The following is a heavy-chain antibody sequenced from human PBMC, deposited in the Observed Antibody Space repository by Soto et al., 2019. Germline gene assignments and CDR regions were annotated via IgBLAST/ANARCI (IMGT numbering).Heavy chain of an antibody. V-gene: IGHV1-69*01. CDR2: IIPIFGTA. D-gene: IGHD3-9*01. CDR3: ARASEHYDILTGYTDFDY. CDR1: GGTFSSYA. Sequence: QVQLVQSGAEVKKPGSSVKVSCKASGGTFSSYAISWVRQAPGQGLEWMGGIIPIFGTANYAQKFQGRVTITADESTSTAYMELSSLRSEDTAVYYCARASEHYDILTGYTDFDYWGQGTLVTVSS. J-gene: IGHJ4*02.